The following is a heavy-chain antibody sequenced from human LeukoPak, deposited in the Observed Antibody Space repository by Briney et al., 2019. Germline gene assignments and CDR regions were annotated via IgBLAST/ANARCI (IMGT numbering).Heavy chain of an antibody. Sequence: GGSLRLSCGGSGFTFSSYDMSWVRQAPGKGLEWVSAISGSGGSTYYADSVKGRFTISRDNSKNTLYLQMNSLRAEDTAVYYCAKLSMIVVVNTTAPLDYWGQGTLVTVSS. D-gene: IGHD3-22*01. J-gene: IGHJ4*02. CDR2: ISGSGGST. CDR3: AKLSMIVVVNTTAPLDY. V-gene: IGHV3-23*01. CDR1: GFTFSSYD.